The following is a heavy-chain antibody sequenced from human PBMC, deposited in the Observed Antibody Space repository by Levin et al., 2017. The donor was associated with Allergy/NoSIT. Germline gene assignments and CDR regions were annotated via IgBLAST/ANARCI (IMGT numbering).Heavy chain of an antibody. Sequence: GGSLRLSCAASGFTFSTHDMHWARQGTGKRLEWVSSIGTAFDTYYAGSVKGRFTISRDNARNSLYLQMNSLSAGDTAVYYCAREHKDCDAFDVWGQGTVVSVSS. J-gene: IGHJ3*01. CDR3: AREHKDCDAFDV. V-gene: IGHV3-13*01. D-gene: IGHD2-15*01. CDR2: IGTAFDT. CDR1: GFTFSTHD.